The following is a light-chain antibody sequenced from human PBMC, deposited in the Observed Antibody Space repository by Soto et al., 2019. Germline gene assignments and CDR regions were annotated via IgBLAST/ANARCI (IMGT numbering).Light chain of an antibody. CDR1: QSVSSSY. J-gene: IGKJ2*01. V-gene: IGKV3-20*01. CDR2: GAS. CDR3: HQYGSSPLYT. Sequence: EIVLTQSPGTLSLSPGERATLSCRASQSVSSSYLAWYQQKPGQAHRLLIYGASSRATGIPDRFSGSGSGTDFTLTISRLEPEDFAVYYCHQYGSSPLYTFGQGTKLEIK.